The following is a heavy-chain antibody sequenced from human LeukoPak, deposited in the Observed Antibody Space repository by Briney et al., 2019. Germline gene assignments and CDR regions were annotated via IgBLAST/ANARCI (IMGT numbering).Heavy chain of an antibody. CDR2: ISAYNGNT. D-gene: IGHD6-13*01. J-gene: IGHJ5*02. Sequence: ASVKVSCEASGYTFTSYDISWVRQAPGQGLEWMGWISAYNGNTNYAQTLRGSGTMTTDTFTSTAYMELRSLRSDDTGVYFCSRGNSRSWYNPINWFEPWGQGALVTVS. V-gene: IGHV1-18*01. CDR3: SRGNSRSWYNPINWFEP. CDR1: GYTFTSYD.